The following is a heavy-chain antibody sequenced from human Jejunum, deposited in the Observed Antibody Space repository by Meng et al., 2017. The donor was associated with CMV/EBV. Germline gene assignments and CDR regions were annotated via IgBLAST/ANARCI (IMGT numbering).Heavy chain of an antibody. CDR1: SYTFTNYG. Sequence: HLVQSGAEGKKPGASVKVSCKASSYTFTNYGITWVRQAPGQGLEWMGWSSAYNGDTNYAQTLQGRVTMTTDTSTSTAYMELRSLRPDDTAVYYCARVEVGITSGDYWGQGTLVTVSS. D-gene: IGHD1-26*01. CDR2: SSAYNGDT. CDR3: ARVEVGITSGDY. J-gene: IGHJ4*02. V-gene: IGHV1-18*01.